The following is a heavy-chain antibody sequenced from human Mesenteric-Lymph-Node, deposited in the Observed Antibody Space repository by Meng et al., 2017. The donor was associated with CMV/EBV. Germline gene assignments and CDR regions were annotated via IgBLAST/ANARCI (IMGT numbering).Heavy chain of an antibody. CDR3: VKEDGGVLDY. V-gene: IGHV3-30*04. CDR1: AFTFSDYP. J-gene: IGHJ4*02. CDR2: IASDGSNK. D-gene: IGHD3-10*01. Sequence: GESLKISCVASAFTFSDYPLHWVRQAPGKGLEWVSVIASDGSNKYYADSVQGRFSISRDNSKNTLYLQMNSLRVEDTALYYCVKEDGGVLDYWGQGTLVTVSS.